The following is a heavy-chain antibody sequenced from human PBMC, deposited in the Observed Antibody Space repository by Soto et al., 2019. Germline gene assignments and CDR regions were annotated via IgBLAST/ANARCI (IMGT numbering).Heavy chain of an antibody. CDR2: ISGSGGST. J-gene: IGHJ3*02. CDR1: GFTFSSYA. V-gene: IGHV3-23*01. D-gene: IGHD1-1*01. Sequence: PGGSLRLSCAASGFTFSSYAMSWVRQAPGKGLEWVSSISGSGGSTYYADSVKGRFTISRDNSKNTLYLQMNSLRAEDTAVYYCAKDRYNWNDVKAFDIWAQGTIVTVS. CDR3: AKDRYNWNDVKAFDI.